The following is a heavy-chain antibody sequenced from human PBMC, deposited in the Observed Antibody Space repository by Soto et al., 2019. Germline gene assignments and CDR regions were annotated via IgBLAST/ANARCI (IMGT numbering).Heavy chain of an antibody. Sequence: GASVKVSCKASGGTFSSYTISWVRQAPGQGLEWMGRIIPILGIANYAQKFQGRVTITADKSTSTAYMELSSLISEDTAVYYCARDPGPAWGLAFDIWGQGTMVTVSS. J-gene: IGHJ3*02. CDR2: IIPILGIA. CDR1: GGTFSSYT. D-gene: IGHD3-16*01. CDR3: ARDPGPAWGLAFDI. V-gene: IGHV1-69*04.